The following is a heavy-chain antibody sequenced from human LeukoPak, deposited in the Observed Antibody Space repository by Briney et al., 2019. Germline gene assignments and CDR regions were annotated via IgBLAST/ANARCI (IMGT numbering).Heavy chain of an antibody. D-gene: IGHD2-15*01. CDR1: GYMFTDYY. Sequence: AASVKVSCKASGYMFTDYYLHWVRQAPGQGLEWMGWIKAESGRTHYAQKFQGGVTMTRDTSISTAYMELSRLRSDDTALYYCARGGKYGCSGGSCYSDYWGQGTLVTVSS. CDR3: ARGGKYGCSGGSCYSDY. V-gene: IGHV1-2*02. J-gene: IGHJ4*02. CDR2: IKAESGRT.